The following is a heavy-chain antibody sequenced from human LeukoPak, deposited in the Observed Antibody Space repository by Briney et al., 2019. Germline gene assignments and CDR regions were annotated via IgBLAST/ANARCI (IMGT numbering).Heavy chain of an antibody. V-gene: IGHV4-39*01. D-gene: IGHD1-26*01. CDR2: IYYSGST. CDR3: ARVDPAGATLGIDY. Sequence: SETLSLTCTVSGGSISSSSYYWGWIRQPPGKGLEWIGSIYYSGSTYYNPSLKSRVTISVDTSKNQFSLKLSSVTAADTAVYYCARVDPAGATLGIDYWGQGTLVTVSS. CDR1: GGSISSSSYY. J-gene: IGHJ4*02.